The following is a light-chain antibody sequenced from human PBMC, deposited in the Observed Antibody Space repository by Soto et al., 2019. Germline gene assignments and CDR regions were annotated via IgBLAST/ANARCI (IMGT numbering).Light chain of an antibody. V-gene: IGKV1-9*01. J-gene: IGKJ2*01. Sequence: DIQLTQSPSFLSASVGERATISCRASQGISSYLAGYQQKPGKAPNLLFYAASTLQSGVPSRFSGSGSGTEFTLTISSLQPEDFATYYCQHLNSYPHTFGQGTKLEIK. CDR3: QHLNSYPHT. CDR2: AAS. CDR1: QGISSY.